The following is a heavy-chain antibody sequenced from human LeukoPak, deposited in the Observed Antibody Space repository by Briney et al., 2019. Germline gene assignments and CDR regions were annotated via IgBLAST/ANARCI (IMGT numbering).Heavy chain of an antibody. Sequence: SETLSLTCAVSEMSFSAYYWNWIRQSPGKGLEWIGEINYGGSTKYTPSLEGRGTILIDTSKNQFSLKLTTVTAADTAVYYCARGFPPGSGSRGSHAFDVWGQGTMVTVSS. CDR3: ARGFPPGSGSRGSHAFDV. CDR2: INYGGST. J-gene: IGHJ3*01. D-gene: IGHD6-19*01. V-gene: IGHV4-34*01. CDR1: EMSFSAYY.